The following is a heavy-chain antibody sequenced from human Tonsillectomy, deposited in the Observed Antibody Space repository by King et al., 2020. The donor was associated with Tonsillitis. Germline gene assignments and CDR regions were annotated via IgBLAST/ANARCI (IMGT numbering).Heavy chain of an antibody. CDR2: IYIKENT. D-gene: IGHD2-8*01. J-gene: IGHJ4*02. CDR3: ARDRHQGSTKFDY. CDR1: GDSISGYY. V-gene: IGHV4-4*07. Sequence: VQLQESGPGLVKPSETLSLTCTVSGDSISGYYWSWIRQPAGKGLEWIGRIYIKENTDNNPSLKSRVTMSVDTSKSQFSLKLTSVTAADTAVYYCARDRHQGSTKFDYWGPGTLVTVSS.